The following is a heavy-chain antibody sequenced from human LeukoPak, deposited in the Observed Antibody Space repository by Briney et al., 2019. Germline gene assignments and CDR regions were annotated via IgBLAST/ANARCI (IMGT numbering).Heavy chain of an antibody. CDR1: GGSISSSSYY. V-gene: IGHV4-39*07. D-gene: IGHD3-22*01. Sequence: SETLSLTCTVSGGSISSSSYYWGWIPQPPGKGLEGIGSIYYSGSTYYNPSLKSRVTISVDTSKNKFCLKLSSVTAADTAVYYCAVNYYDSSGPFDYWGQGTLVTVSS. CDR2: IYYSGST. CDR3: AVNYYDSSGPFDY. J-gene: IGHJ4*02.